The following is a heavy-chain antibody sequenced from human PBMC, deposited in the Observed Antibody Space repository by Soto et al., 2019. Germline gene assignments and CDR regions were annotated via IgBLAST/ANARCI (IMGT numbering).Heavy chain of an antibody. Sequence: ESGGGVVQPGRSLRLSCAASGFTFSSYAMHWVRQAPGKGLEWVAVISYDGSNKYYADSVKGRFTISRDNSKNTLYLQMNSLRAEDTAVYYCAREDTALDYWGQGTLVTVSS. D-gene: IGHD5-18*01. J-gene: IGHJ4*02. CDR3: AREDTALDY. CDR1: GFTFSSYA. CDR2: ISYDGSNK. V-gene: IGHV3-30-3*01.